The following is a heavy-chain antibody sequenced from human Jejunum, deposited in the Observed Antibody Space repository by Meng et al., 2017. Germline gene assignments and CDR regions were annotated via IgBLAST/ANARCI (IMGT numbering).Heavy chain of an antibody. CDR3: ARDRGGGSCYDY. Sequence: GESLKISCAASGFTFSTYWMHWVRQAPGKGLEWVSRIKSDGISTIYADSVKGRFTISRDNAKNTVYLQMNSLRAEDTAVYFCARDRGGGSCYDYWGQGTLVTVSS. CDR1: GFTFSTYW. CDR2: IKSDGIST. V-gene: IGHV3-74*01. D-gene: IGHD2-15*01. J-gene: IGHJ4*02.